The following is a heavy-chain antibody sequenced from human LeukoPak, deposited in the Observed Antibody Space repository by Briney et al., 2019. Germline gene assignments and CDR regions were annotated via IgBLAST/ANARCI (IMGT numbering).Heavy chain of an antibody. J-gene: IGHJ4*02. D-gene: IGHD3-22*01. CDR3: ARAAYYYDSSGYYYLDY. V-gene: IGHV3-11*01. CDR2: ISSSGSAI. Sequence: GGSLRLSCAASGFTFSDYYMSWIRQAPGKGLEWVSYISSSGSAIYYADSVKGRFTISRDNAKNSLYLQMNSLRAEDTAVYYCARAAYYYDSSGYYYLDYWGQGTLVTVSS. CDR1: GFTFSDYY.